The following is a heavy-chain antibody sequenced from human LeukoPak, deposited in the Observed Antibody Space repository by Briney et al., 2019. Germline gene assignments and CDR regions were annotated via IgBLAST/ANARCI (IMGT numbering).Heavy chain of an antibody. CDR2: INPNSGVT. J-gene: IGHJ5*02. Sequence: ASVKVSCKASGYTLAGYHMHWVRQAPGQGLEWMGWINPNSGVTNYAQKFQGRVTMTRDTSISTAYMELSSLRSDDTAVYYCARGYCSGGSCSGAWFDPWGQGTLVT. V-gene: IGHV1-2*02. CDR1: GYTLAGYH. CDR3: ARGYCSGGSCSGAWFDP. D-gene: IGHD2-15*01.